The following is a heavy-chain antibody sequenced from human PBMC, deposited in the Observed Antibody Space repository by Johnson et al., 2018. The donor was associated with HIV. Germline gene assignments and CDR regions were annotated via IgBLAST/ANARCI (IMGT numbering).Heavy chain of an antibody. D-gene: IGHD3-22*01. CDR3: AKDRAEVVVVHDALDM. J-gene: IGHJ3*02. V-gene: IGHV3-30*18. CDR2: ISYDGSNE. CDR1: GFTFSSYD. Sequence: QVQLVESGGGLVQPGGSLRLSCAASGFTFSSYDMHWVRQATGKGLEWVALISYDGSNEYYGDSVKGRFSISRDNSKKKLYLQMNSLRPEDTAVYYCAKDRAEVVVVHDALDMWGQGTMVTVSS.